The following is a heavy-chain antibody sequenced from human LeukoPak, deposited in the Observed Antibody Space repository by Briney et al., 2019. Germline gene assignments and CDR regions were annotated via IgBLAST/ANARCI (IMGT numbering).Heavy chain of an antibody. CDR3: AKDVTAMVTSPHDY. Sequence: GGSLRLSCAASGFTFDDYAMHWVRQAPGKGLEWVSGISWNSGSIGYADSVKGRFTISRDNAKNSLYLQMNSLRAEDTALYYCAKDVTAMVTSPHDYWGQGTLVTVSS. V-gene: IGHV3-9*01. CDR2: ISWNSGSI. CDR1: GFTFDDYA. D-gene: IGHD5-18*01. J-gene: IGHJ4*02.